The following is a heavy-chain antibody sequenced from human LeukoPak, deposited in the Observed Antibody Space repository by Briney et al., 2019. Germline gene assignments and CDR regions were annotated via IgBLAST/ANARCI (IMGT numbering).Heavy chain of an antibody. J-gene: IGHJ5*02. CDR1: GYSINSDYY. CDR3: SIHTQTTVWGPLNWFDP. Sequence: SETLSLNCTVSGYSINSDYYWAWIRQPPGKGLEWIGSMFYSGTTYYNPPLESRVTLSVDTSKNQFSLRLRSVTAADTAVYYCSIHTQTTVWGPLNWFDPWGQGTLVTVSS. CDR2: MFYSGTT. D-gene: IGHD7-27*01. V-gene: IGHV4-38-2*02.